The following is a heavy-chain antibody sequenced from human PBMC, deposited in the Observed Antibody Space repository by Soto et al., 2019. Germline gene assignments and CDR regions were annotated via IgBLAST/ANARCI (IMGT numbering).Heavy chain of an antibody. V-gene: IGHV3-53*01. CDR3: ARVFMNYGRCYLDY. Sequence: EVQLAESGGGLIQPGGSLRLSCAVSGLSVSGNHMSWVRQAPGKGLEWVSLLYSGDSTYYADSVKGRFTISRDNYKNTLFLQMNSLRVEDTAVYYCARVFMNYGRCYLDYWGQGTLVTVSS. CDR2: LYSGDST. CDR1: GLSVSGNH. J-gene: IGHJ4*02. D-gene: IGHD3-10*01.